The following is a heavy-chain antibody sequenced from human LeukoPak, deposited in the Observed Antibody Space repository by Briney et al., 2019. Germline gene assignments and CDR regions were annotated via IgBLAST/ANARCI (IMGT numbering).Heavy chain of an antibody. CDR2: IIPIFGTA. CDR3: ARASRVRGVKYDY. Sequence: SVKVPCKASGGTFSSYAISWVRQAPGQGLEWMGGIIPIFGTANYAQKFQGRVTITADESTSTAYMELSSLRSEDTAVYYCARASRVRGVKYDYWGQGTLVTVSS. D-gene: IGHD3-10*01. V-gene: IGHV1-69*01. J-gene: IGHJ4*02. CDR1: GGTFSSYA.